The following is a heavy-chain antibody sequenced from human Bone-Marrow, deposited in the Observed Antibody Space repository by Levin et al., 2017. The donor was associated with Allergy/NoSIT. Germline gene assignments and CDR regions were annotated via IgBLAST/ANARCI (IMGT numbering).Heavy chain of an antibody. CDR3: ARVSTNSAGVDSDL. CDR1: GYTFTSYD. Sequence: ASVKVSCKASGYTFTSYDINWVRQATGQGLEWMGWMNPNSANTGYAQKFQGRVTMTRDTSISTAYMELSSLRSEDTAVYYCARVSTNSAGVDSDLWGRGTLVTVSS. J-gene: IGHJ2*01. D-gene: IGHD3-3*01. V-gene: IGHV1-8*01. CDR2: MNPNSANT.